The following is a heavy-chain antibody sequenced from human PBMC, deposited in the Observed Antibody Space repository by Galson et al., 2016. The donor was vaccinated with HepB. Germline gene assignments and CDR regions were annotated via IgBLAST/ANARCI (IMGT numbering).Heavy chain of an antibody. D-gene: IGHD1-1*01. J-gene: IGHJ4*02. CDR1: GFTFSDYY. V-gene: IGHV3-11*01. CDR3: ARGNASAFDY. Sequence: SLRLSCAASGFTFSDYYMTWIRQAPGTGLEWLSYINSFGGTLFYADSVRGRFTVSRDNAKNSLYLQMNNLRPEDTAVYYCARGNASAFDYWGQGTLVTTSS. CDR2: INSFGGTL.